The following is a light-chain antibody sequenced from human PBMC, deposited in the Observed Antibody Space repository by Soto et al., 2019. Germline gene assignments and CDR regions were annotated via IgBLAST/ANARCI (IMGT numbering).Light chain of an antibody. J-gene: IGKJ1*01. CDR1: QSVNSN. Sequence: EIVMTLSPATLSVSPGERVTLSCRASQSVNSNLAWYQQKPGQAPRLLIYGTSTTATGIPVRFSGSGSGTDFTLTTSSLQPEDVAVYFCHQDFNLPWTFGQGTKVDIK. CDR3: HQDFNLPWT. V-gene: IGKV3D-15*02. CDR2: GTS.